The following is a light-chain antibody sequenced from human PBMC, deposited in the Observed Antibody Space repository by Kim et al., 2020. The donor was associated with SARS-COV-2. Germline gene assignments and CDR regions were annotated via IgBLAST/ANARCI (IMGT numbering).Light chain of an antibody. V-gene: IGKV1-33*01. J-gene: IGKJ2*01. CDR1: QDISNY. CDR2: DAS. Sequence: AYVGDRVTITCQASQDISNYLNWYQQKPGKAPKLLIYDASNLETGVPSRFSGSGSGTDFTFTISSLQPEDIATYYCQQYDNLPPDTFGQGTKLEI. CDR3: QQYDNLPPDT.